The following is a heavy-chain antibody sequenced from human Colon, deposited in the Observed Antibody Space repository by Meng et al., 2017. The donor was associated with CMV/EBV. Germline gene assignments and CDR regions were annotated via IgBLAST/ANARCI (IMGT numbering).Heavy chain of an antibody. CDR2: VYYSGSA. V-gene: IGHV4-59*11. D-gene: IGHD2-2*01. Sequence: ESLKISCTVSGESMRSHYWSWIRQPPGKGLEWMGHVYYSGSATYSPSLRSRVTISIDTSRNQFSLKVSSVTAADTAVYYCARVDCSSTSCQFDYWGQGTLVTVSS. CDR1: GESMRSHY. J-gene: IGHJ4*02. CDR3: ARVDCSSTSCQFDY.